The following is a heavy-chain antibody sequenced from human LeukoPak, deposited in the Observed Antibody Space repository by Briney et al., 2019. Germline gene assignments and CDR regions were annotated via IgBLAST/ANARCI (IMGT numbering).Heavy chain of an antibody. CDR2: INHSGST. J-gene: IGHJ4*02. CDR1: GGSFSGYY. Sequence: SETLSLTCAVYGGSFSGYYWNWIRQSPVKGLEWIGEINHSGSTNYNPSLKSRVTISVDTSKNQFSLKLASVTAADTAVYYCARKGGRRHHFDCWGQGTLVTVSS. CDR3: ARKGGRRHHFDC. D-gene: IGHD1-1*01. V-gene: IGHV4-34*01.